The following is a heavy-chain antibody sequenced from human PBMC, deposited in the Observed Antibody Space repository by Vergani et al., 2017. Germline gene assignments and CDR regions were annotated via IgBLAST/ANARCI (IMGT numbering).Heavy chain of an antibody. V-gene: IGHV3-23*01. J-gene: IGHJ4*02. CDR2: ISGSGGST. Sequence: EVQLLESGGGLVQPGGSLRLSCVASGFTFSSYAMSWVRQAPGKGLEWVSAISGSGGSTYYADSVKGRFTISRDNAKNSLYLQMNSLRAEDTAVYYCAKALGGYYDFSPPPVYWGQGTLVTVSS. CDR3: AKALGGYYDFSPPPVY. CDR1: GFTFSSYA. D-gene: IGHD3-3*01.